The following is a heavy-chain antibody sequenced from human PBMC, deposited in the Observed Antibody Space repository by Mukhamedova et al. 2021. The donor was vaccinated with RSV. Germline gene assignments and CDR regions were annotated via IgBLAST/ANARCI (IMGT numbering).Heavy chain of an antibody. J-gene: IGHJ4*02. CDR2: ISGSGGST. CDR3: AKDRIQQLARVGGDY. D-gene: IGHD6-13*01. Sequence: GKGLEWVSAISGSGGSTYYADSVKGRFTISRDNSKNTLFLQMNSLRAEDTAVYYCAKDRIQQLARVGGDYWGQGTLLTVSS. V-gene: IGHV3-23*01.